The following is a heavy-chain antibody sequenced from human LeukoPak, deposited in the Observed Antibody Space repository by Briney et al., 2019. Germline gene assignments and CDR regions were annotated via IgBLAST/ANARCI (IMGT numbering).Heavy chain of an antibody. CDR2: IIPIFGTA. D-gene: IGHD5-12*01. CDR1: GGTFSSYA. V-gene: IGHV1-69*05. Sequence: SVKVSCKASGGTFSSYAISWVRQAPGQGLEWMGRIIPIFGTANYAQKSQGRVTITTDESTSTAYMELSSLRSEDTAVYYCARGGSGYDLLDYWGQGTLVTVSS. CDR3: ARGGSGYDLLDY. J-gene: IGHJ4*02.